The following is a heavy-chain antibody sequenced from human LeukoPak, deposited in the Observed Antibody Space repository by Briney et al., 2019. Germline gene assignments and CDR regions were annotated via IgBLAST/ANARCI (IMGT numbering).Heavy chain of an antibody. V-gene: IGHV3-21*04. D-gene: IGHD3-22*01. J-gene: IGHJ4*02. CDR3: GIEGWYCDSSGSVY. CDR1: GFTFSSYS. Sequence: GGSLRLSCAASGFTFSSYSMHWVRQAPGKGLACVSSISSSSSYIYYADSVKGRFTIYRDNSKNTLYLQMNSLRAEDTAVYYCGIEGWYCDSSGSVYWGQGTLVTVSS. CDR2: ISSSSSYI.